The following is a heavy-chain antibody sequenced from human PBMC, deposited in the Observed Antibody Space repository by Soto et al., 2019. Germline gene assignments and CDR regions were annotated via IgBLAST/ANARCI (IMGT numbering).Heavy chain of an antibody. D-gene: IGHD5-12*01. CDR2: ISAYNGNT. CDR1: GYTFTSYG. J-gene: IGHJ6*02. Sequence: GASVKVSCKASGYTFTSYGISWVRQAPLQVLEWMVCISAYNGNTKYAQKLQGRVTMTTDTSTSTAYMELRSLRSDETAVYYCARRPRYSGYDSAYYYSGMELWGQGNTVTVSS. V-gene: IGHV1-18*04. CDR3: ARRPRYSGYDSAYYYSGMEL.